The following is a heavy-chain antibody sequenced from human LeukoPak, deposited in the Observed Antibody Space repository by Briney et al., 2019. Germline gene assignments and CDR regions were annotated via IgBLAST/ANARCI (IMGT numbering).Heavy chain of an antibody. CDR1: GGSFSGYY. J-gene: IGHJ6*03. Sequence: SETLSLTCAVYGGSFSGYYWSWIRQPPGKGLEWIGEINHSGSTNYNPSLKSRVTITVDTSKNQFPLKLSSVTAADTAVYYCARGNYYYYMDVWGKGTTVTVSS. CDR2: INHSGST. CDR3: ARGNYYYYMDV. V-gene: IGHV4-34*01.